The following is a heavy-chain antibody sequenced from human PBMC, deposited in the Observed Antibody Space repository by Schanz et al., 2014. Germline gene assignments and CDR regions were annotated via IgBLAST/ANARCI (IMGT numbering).Heavy chain of an antibody. V-gene: IGHV3-23*01. CDR2: ISGGGGTR. Sequence: EEQLLQSGGGLVQPGGSLRLSCAASGFTFGSYGMIWVRQGPGKGLEWVSGISGGGGTRNYADSVKGRFTVFRDNSKRTLYLEINDPRAEDTAVYYCAKQIHYDILTVTRNWGQGTLVTVSS. CDR1: GFTFGSYG. J-gene: IGHJ4*02. D-gene: IGHD3-9*01. CDR3: AKQIHYDILTVTRN.